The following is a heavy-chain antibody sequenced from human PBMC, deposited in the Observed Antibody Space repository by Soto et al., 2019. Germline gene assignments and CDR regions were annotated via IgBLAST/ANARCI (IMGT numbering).Heavy chain of an antibody. Sequence: QVKLEQSGAEVKKPGASVKVSCKASGYTFFSYGITWVRQAPGQGLERRGWVSGYNGHTNYAQKFQGRVTMTRDISTTTAYMELRNLRSDHTAVYYCARLVGLTSSDNWFDPWGQGTLVTISS. CDR3: ARLVGLTSSDNWFDP. V-gene: IGHV1-18*01. J-gene: IGHJ5*02. CDR2: VSGYNGHT. D-gene: IGHD1-26*01. CDR1: GYTFFSYG.